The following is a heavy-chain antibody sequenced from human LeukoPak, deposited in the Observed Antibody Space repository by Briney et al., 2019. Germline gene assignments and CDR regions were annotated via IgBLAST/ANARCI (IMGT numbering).Heavy chain of an antibody. CDR3: ARDALGTDYFDY. Sequence: GGSLRLSCAASGFTFSSYGMHWVRQAPGKGLEWVAFIRYDGSNKYYADSVKGRFTISRDNSKNTLYLQMNSLRAEDTAVYYCARDALGTDYFDYWGQGTLVTVSS. CDR2: IRYDGSNK. V-gene: IGHV3-30*02. CDR1: GFTFSSYG. D-gene: IGHD1-1*01. J-gene: IGHJ4*02.